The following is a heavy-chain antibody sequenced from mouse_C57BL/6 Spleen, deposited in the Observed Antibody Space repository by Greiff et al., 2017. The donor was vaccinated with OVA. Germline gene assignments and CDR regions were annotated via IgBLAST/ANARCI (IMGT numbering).Heavy chain of an antibody. CDR3: ARRGSNYPFFDY. V-gene: IGHV5-4*01. D-gene: IGHD2-5*01. J-gene: IGHJ2*01. Sequence: DVQLQESGGGLVKPGGSLKLSCAASGFTFSSYAMSWVRQTPEKRLEWVATISDGGSYTYYPDNVKGRFTISRDNAKNNLYLQMSHLKSEDTAMYYCARRGSNYPFFDYWGQGTTLTVSS. CDR2: ISDGGSYT. CDR1: GFTFSSYA.